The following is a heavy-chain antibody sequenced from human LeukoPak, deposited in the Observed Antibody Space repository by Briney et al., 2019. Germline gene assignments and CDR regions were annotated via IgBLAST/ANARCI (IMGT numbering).Heavy chain of an antibody. Sequence: GGSLRLSCAASRFTFSSYWMHWVRQAPGKGLVWVSRINSDGSSTTYADSVKGRFTISRDNAKNTLYLQMNSLRAEDTAVYYCARTIGSKNAFDIWGQGTMVTISS. V-gene: IGHV3-74*01. CDR2: INSDGSST. CDR3: ARTIGSKNAFDI. D-gene: IGHD1-26*01. CDR1: RFTFSSYW. J-gene: IGHJ3*02.